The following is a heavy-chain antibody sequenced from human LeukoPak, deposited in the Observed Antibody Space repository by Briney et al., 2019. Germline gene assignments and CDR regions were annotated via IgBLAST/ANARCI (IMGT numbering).Heavy chain of an antibody. CDR2: INPNSGGT. CDR1: GYTFTGYY. CDR3: ARAETVDYDSSGSLWWFDP. D-gene: IGHD3-22*01. Sequence: ASVKVSCKASGYTFTGYYMHWVRQAPGQGLEWMGWINPNSGGTNYAQKFQGRVTMTRDTSISTAYMELSRLRSDDTAVYYCARAETVDYDSSGSLWWFDPGGQGPLVTVSS. J-gene: IGHJ5*02. V-gene: IGHV1-2*02.